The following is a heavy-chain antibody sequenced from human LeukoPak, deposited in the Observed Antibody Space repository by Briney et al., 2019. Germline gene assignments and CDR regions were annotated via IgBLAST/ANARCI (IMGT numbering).Heavy chain of an antibody. Sequence: PSETLSLTCTVSGGSISSYYWSWIRQPPGKGLEWIGYIYYSGSTNYNPSLKSRVTISVDTSKNQFSLQLNSVTPEDTAVYYCARGFSSGWLDYWGRGTLVTVSS. CDR1: GGSISSYY. CDR2: IYYSGST. D-gene: IGHD6-19*01. CDR3: ARGFSSGWLDY. J-gene: IGHJ4*02. V-gene: IGHV4-59*12.